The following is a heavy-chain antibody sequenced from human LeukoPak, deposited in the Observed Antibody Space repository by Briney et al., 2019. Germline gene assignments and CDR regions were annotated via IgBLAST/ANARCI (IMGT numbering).Heavy chain of an antibody. J-gene: IGHJ4*02. CDR3: ARDLDNSGWYVFDY. V-gene: IGHV4-59*13. D-gene: IGHD6-19*01. CDR1: GGSISRYY. Sequence: QASETLSLTCTVSGGSISRYYWSWLRQPPGKGLEWIGCIHYSGSANSNPSLKSRVTISVDTSKNQFSLKLRSVTAADTAVYYCARDLDNSGWYVFDYWGRGNLVTVSS. CDR2: IHYSGSA.